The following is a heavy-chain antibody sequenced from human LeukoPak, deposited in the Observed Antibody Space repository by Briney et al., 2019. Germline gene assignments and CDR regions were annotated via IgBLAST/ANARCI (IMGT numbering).Heavy chain of an antibody. Sequence: ASVKVSCKASGYTFTSYYMHWVRQAPGQGLEWMGIINPSGGSTSYAQKLQGRVTMTTDTSTSTAYMELRSLRSDDTAVYYCARDGGITMARGDLDYWGQGTLVTVSS. D-gene: IGHD3-10*01. CDR2: INPSGGST. J-gene: IGHJ4*02. V-gene: IGHV1-46*01. CDR1: GYTFTSYY. CDR3: ARDGGITMARGDLDY.